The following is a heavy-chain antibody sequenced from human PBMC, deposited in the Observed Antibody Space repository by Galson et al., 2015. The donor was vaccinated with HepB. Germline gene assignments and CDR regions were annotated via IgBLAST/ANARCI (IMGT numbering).Heavy chain of an antibody. J-gene: IGHJ4*02. CDR2: IHWDDDN. D-gene: IGHD2-15*01. CDR1: GFSLSTSGVS. V-gene: IGHV2-5*02. Sequence: PALVKPTQTLTLTCTLSGFSLSTSGVSVGWIRQPPGKALEWLAFIHWDDDNDRRPSLRNRLSISTDTSKTQVVLTLTNIAPEDAATYYCVHRARYSKTWWSGLYFGSWGQRTLVTVSS. CDR3: VHRARYSKTWWSGLYFGS.